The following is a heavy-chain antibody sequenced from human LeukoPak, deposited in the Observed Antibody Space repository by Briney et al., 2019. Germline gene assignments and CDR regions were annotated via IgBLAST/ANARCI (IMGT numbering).Heavy chain of an antibody. CDR2: ISGSGGST. J-gene: IGHJ4*02. Sequence: GGSLRLSCAASGFTFSSYAMSWVRHAPGKGLEWVSAISGSGGSTYYADSVKGRFTISRDNSKNTLYLQMNSLRAEDTAVYYCAKARSSSGRGSGKYYFDYWGRGTLVTVSS. D-gene: IGHD6-6*01. CDR3: AKARSSSGRGSGKYYFDY. CDR1: GFTFSSYA. V-gene: IGHV3-23*01.